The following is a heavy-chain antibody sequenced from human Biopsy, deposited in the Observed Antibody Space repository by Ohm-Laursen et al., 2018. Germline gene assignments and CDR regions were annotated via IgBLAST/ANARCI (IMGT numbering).Heavy chain of an antibody. D-gene: IGHD5-18*01. CDR3: ARGIAVVRSLDV. CDR2: VYSSGST. CDR1: GGSICSFF. V-gene: IGHV4-59*08. J-gene: IGHJ6*02. Sequence: GTLSLTCTVSGGSICSFFWSWIRQAPGKGLEFIGYVYSSGSTNYNPSLKSRATISLDTSRNQVSLRLSSVTAADTAVYYCARGIAVVRSLDVWGQGTTVAVSS.